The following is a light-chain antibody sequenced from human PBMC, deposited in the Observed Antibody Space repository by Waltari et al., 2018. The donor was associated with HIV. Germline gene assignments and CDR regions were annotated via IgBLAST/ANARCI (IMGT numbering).Light chain of an antibody. CDR1: SGSIDFNL. Sequence: FMLTQPHSVSESPGQTVTISCTRSSGSIDFNLGQWYQQRPGSAPTTVIYEDDRRTSGVPDRFSGSIARSSNSASLTISGLEPEDEADYYCQSYDSNYVVFGGGTKLTVL. V-gene: IGLV6-57*04. CDR3: QSYDSNYVV. CDR2: EDD. J-gene: IGLJ2*01.